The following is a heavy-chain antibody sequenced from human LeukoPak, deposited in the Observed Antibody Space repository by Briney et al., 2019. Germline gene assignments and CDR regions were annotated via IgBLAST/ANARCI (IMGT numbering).Heavy chain of an antibody. CDR1: GFTFSDYY. J-gene: IGHJ4*02. Sequence: GGSLRLSCAASGFTFSDYYMSWIRQAPGKGLEWVTVISYDGSNRYYADSVKGRFTISRDNSKNTVYVQMNSLRAEDTAVYFCARGRNVDTSMVNDYWGQGTLVTVSS. V-gene: IGHV3-30*03. CDR2: ISYDGSNR. CDR3: ARGRNVDTSMVNDY. D-gene: IGHD5-18*01.